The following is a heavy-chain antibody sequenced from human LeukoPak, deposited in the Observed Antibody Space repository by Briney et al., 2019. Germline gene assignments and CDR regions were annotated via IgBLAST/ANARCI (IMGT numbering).Heavy chain of an antibody. CDR1: GGSISSYY. J-gene: IGHJ4*02. V-gene: IGHV4-59*01. D-gene: IGHD6-13*01. Sequence: SETLSLTCTVSGGSISSYYWSWIRQPPGKGLEWIGYTYYSGSTNYNPSLKSRVTISVDTSKNQFSLKLSSVTAADTAVYYCARVRGIAAAGLDYWGQGTLVTVSS. CDR2: TYYSGST. CDR3: ARVRGIAAAGLDY.